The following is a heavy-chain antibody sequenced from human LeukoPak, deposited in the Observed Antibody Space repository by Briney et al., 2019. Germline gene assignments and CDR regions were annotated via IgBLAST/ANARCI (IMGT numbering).Heavy chain of an antibody. Sequence: SETLSLTCTVSGGSISSYYWSWIRQPPGKGLEWIGYIYYSGSTNYNPSLKSRVTISVDTSKNQFSLKLSSVTAADTAVYYCARMAGWKTPYYFDYWGQGTLVTVSS. CDR3: ARMAGWKTPYYFDY. CDR1: GGSISSYY. V-gene: IGHV4-59*01. D-gene: IGHD1-1*01. CDR2: IYYSGST. J-gene: IGHJ4*02.